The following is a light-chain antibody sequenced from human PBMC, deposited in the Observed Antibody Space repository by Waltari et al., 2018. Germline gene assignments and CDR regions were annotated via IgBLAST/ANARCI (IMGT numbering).Light chain of an antibody. CDR3: QQTYSDPRT. V-gene: IGKV1-39*01. Sequence: DIQMTQSPPSLSASVGDRVTITCRASQNIRTYLNWYQQTPGKAPRLLIYAAYTLRSGVPARFSASGSGTNFTLTISSLQPGDFATFYCQQTYSDPRTFGGGTKV. J-gene: IGKJ4*01. CDR2: AAY. CDR1: QNIRTY.